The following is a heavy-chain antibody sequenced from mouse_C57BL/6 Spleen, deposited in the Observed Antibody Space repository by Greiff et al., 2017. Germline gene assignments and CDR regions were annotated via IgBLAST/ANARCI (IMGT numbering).Heavy chain of an antibody. CDR3: ARFYYDYDGPLEAMDY. D-gene: IGHD2-4*01. CDR1: GYTFTSYW. V-gene: IGHV1-69*01. Sequence: QVQLQQPGAELVMPGASVKLSCKASGYTFTSYWMHWVKQRPGQGLEWIGEIDPSDSYTNYNQKFKGKSTLTVDKSSSTAYMQLSSLTSEDSAVYYCARFYYDYDGPLEAMDYWGQGTSVTVSS. CDR2: IDPSDSYT. J-gene: IGHJ4*01.